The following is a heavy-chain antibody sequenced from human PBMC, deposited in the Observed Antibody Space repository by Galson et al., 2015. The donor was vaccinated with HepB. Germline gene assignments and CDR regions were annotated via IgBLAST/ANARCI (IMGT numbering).Heavy chain of an antibody. Sequence: SVKVSCKASGYTFTGYYMHWVRQAPGQGLEWMGWINPNIGGTNYAQKFQGRVTMTRDTSISTAYMELSRLRSDDTAVYYCARASPANWGKALDYWGQGTLVTVSS. CDR2: INPNIGGT. CDR1: GYTFTGYY. D-gene: IGHD7-27*01. J-gene: IGHJ4*02. V-gene: IGHV1-2*02. CDR3: ARASPANWGKALDY.